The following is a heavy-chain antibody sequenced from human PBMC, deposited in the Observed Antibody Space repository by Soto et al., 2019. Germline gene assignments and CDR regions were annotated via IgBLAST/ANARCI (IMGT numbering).Heavy chain of an antibody. CDR3: AIATVEGVVRLFDS. D-gene: IGHD3-3*01. Sequence: PGGSLRLSCAASAFTLSDYAMSWVRQAPGKGLEWVSGIRGSGGSTKYADSVKGRFTISRDNSKNTLYLQLNSLRAEDTAVYYCAIATVEGVVRLFDSWGRGTLVPVPQ. CDR1: AFTLSDYA. J-gene: IGHJ4*02. V-gene: IGHV3-23*01. CDR2: IRGSGGST.